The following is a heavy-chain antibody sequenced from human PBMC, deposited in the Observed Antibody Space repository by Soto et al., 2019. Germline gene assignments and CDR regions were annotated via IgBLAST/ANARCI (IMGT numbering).Heavy chain of an antibody. CDR2: ISGNAGMT. J-gene: IGHJ3*01. V-gene: IGHV3-23*01. D-gene: IGHD3-22*01. CDR1: GFTFSNYA. Sequence: EVQLLESGGGLVQPGGSLRLSCAASGFTFSNYAMSWVRQAPGKGLEWVSGISGNAGMTYYADSEQGRLTISRDNSKNTLYLQMISLRDEDTAVYYCARHKQNYYDGSAYYYSNALDVWGQGTMVTVSS. CDR3: ARHKQNYYDGSAYYYSNALDV.